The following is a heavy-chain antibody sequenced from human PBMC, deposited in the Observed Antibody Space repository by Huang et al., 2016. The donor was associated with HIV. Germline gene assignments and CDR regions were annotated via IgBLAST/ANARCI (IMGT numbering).Heavy chain of an antibody. D-gene: IGHD2-15*01. CDR1: GGSISSHY. CDR2: IYYRGVS. CDR3: ARDRRHCSGGSCYYSDY. V-gene: IGHV4-59*11. J-gene: IGHJ4*01. Sequence: QVQLQESGPGLVKPSETLSLTCSVSGGSISSHYWSWIRQPPGKGLEWIGSIYYRGVSNYSPSLKSRVFISVDTSRNQVALKLSSVTAADTAVYYCARDRRHCSGGSCYYSDYWGHGTLVTVSS.